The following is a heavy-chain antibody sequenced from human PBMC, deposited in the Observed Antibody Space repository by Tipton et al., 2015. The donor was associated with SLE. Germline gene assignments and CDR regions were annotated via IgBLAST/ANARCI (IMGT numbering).Heavy chain of an antibody. CDR3: AKSPDAFDV. J-gene: IGHJ3*01. CDR2: IYYSGST. CDR1: GFISSNYG. V-gene: IGHV4-38-2*01. Sequence: LRLSCAGSGFISSNYGMHWVRQAPGKGLEWIGSIYYSGSTYYNPSLKSRVTISVDTSKNHFSLKLSSVTAADTAVYYCAKSPDAFDVWGQGTMVTVSS.